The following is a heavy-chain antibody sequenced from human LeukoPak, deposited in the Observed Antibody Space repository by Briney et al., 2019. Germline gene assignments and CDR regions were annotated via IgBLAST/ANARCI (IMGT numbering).Heavy chain of an antibody. CDR1: GDNVSSDSAA. Sequence: SQTLSLTCAISGDNVSSDSAAWNWIRQSPSRGLEWLGRTYYRSKWFNDYAVSMKGRLTINPDTSKNQFSLQLNSVTPEDTAIYYCARDLAVADLSFDYWGQGTLVTVSS. CDR3: ARDLAVADLSFDY. V-gene: IGHV6-1*01. CDR2: TYYRSKWFN. J-gene: IGHJ4*02. D-gene: IGHD6-19*01.